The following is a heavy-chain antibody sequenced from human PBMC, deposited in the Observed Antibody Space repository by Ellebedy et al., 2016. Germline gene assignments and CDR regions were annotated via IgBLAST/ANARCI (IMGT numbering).Heavy chain of an antibody. D-gene: IGHD4/OR15-4a*01. Sequence: SETLSLTCTVSGGSIISTSHYWGWIRQPPGKGLEWIGNIYYSGSTYYNPSLKSRVTISVGTSKSEFSLKLSSVTAADTAVYFCARTARVPDMWGQGTMVTVSS. CDR3: ARTARVPDM. CDR1: GGSIISTSHY. J-gene: IGHJ3*02. CDR2: IYYSGST. V-gene: IGHV4-39*07.